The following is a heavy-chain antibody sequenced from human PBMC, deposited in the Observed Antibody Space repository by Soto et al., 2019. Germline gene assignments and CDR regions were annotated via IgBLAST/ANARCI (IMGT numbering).Heavy chain of an antibody. CDR2: INPNSGGT. V-gene: IGHV1-2*04. J-gene: IGHJ4*02. D-gene: IGHD2-2*01. Sequence: ASVKVSCKASGYTFTNYGISWVRQAPGQGLEWMGWINPNSGGTNYAQKFQGWVTMTRDTSISTAYMELSRLRSDDTAVYYCAREDSSTGFDYWGQGTLVTV. CDR3: AREDSSTGFDY. CDR1: GYTFTNYG.